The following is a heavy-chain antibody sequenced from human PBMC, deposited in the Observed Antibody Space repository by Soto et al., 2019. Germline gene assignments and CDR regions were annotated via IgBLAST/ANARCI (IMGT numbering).Heavy chain of an antibody. J-gene: IGHJ6*02. CDR1: GFSLSTGGVG. CDR2: IYWDDDK. Sequence: QITLKESGPTLVKPTQTLTLTCTFSGFSLSTGGVGVGWIRQPPGKALEWLALIYWDDDKRYSPSLKGRLTITKDTSKNQVVLTMTNMDPVDTGTYYCAHSRCGGDCLQSYSSHYYYGMDVWGQGTTVTVSS. V-gene: IGHV2-5*02. D-gene: IGHD2-21*02. CDR3: AHSRCGGDCLQSYSSHYYYGMDV.